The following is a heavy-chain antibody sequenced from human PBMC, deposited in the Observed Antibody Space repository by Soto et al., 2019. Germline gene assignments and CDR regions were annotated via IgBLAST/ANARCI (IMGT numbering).Heavy chain of an antibody. D-gene: IGHD3-10*01. Sequence: GGSLRLSCAASGFTFSSYGMHWVRQAPGKGLEWVAVISYDGSNKYYADSVKGRFTISRDNSKNTLYLQMNSLRAEDTAVYYCAKSPVSVSGSVYYYGMDVWGQGTTVTVSS. CDR1: GFTFSSYG. CDR3: AKSPVSVSGSVYYYGMDV. CDR2: ISYDGSNK. J-gene: IGHJ6*02. V-gene: IGHV3-30*18.